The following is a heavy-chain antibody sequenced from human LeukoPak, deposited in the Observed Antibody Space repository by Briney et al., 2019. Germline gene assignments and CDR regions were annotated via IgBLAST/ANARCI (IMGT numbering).Heavy chain of an antibody. CDR1: GYNFTNYA. CDR3: ARDRYGSGSYYEFAP. CDR2: INTNTGNP. V-gene: IGHV7-4-1*02. Sequence: ASVKVSCKSSGYNFTNYAMNWVRQAPGQGLEWMGWINTNTGNPTYAQGFTGPFVFSLDTSVSTAYLEISSLKAEDTAVYYCARDRYGSGSYYEFAPWGQGTLVTVSS. J-gene: IGHJ5*02. D-gene: IGHD3-10*01.